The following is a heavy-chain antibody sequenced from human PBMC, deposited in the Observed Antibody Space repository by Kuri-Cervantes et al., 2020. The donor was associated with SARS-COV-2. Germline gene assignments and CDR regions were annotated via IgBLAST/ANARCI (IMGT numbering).Heavy chain of an antibody. V-gene: IGHV1-69*13. CDR1: GGSFSTYA. Sequence: SVKVSCKVTGGSFSTYAITWVRQAPGQGLEWMGGIIPIFRKLNYAQKFQGRVTITADEPTTTAYMELSSLKSEDTAVYYCARGDPKPYDSRFVHAFDIWGQGTMVTVSS. D-gene: IGHD3-22*01. J-gene: IGHJ3*02. CDR3: ARGDPKPYDSRFVHAFDI. CDR2: IIPIFRKL.